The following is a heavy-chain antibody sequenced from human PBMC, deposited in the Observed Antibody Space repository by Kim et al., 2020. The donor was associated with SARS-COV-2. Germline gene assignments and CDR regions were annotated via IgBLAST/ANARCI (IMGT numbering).Heavy chain of an antibody. Sequence: SETLSLTCTVSGVSISSSSYYWGWIRQPPWKGLEWIGSIYYSGSTSYNPSLKSRVTISVDTSKNQFSLKLSSVTAADTAVYYCARHFRAAGTYFQHWGQGTLVTVSS. CDR1: GVSISSSSYY. CDR2: IYYSGST. D-gene: IGHD6-19*01. J-gene: IGHJ1*01. V-gene: IGHV4-39*01. CDR3: ARHFRAAGTYFQH.